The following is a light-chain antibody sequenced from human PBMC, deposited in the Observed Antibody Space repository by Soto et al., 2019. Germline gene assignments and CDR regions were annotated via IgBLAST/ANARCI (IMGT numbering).Light chain of an antibody. CDR2: ALS. Sequence: EIVLTQSPATLSLSPGEGVTLSCRASQHINYLAWYQHKPGQPPRLLIDALSLRATGTPARFSGGGSLTYFTLTISNLAPEDFAVYYCQYCRTFGQGTRLEIK. CDR1: QHINY. J-gene: IGKJ5*01. V-gene: IGKV3-11*01. CDR3: QYCRT.